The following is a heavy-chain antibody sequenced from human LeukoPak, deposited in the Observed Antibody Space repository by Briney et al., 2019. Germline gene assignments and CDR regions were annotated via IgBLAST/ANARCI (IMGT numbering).Heavy chain of an antibody. V-gene: IGHV4-39*01. CDR2: IYYSGST. CDR1: GGSISSSSYY. CDR3: ARLVGTASYYFDY. Sequence: SETLSLTCTVSGGSISSSSYYWAWIRQPPGKGLEWIGSIYYSGSTYHNPPLKSRVTISVDTSKNQFSLKLSSVTAADTAVYYRARLVGTASYYFDYWGQGTLVTVSS. J-gene: IGHJ4*02. D-gene: IGHD6-19*01.